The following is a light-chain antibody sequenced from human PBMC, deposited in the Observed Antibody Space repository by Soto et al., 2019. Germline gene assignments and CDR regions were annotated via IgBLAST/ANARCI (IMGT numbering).Light chain of an antibody. CDR2: EVS. Sequence: QSVLTQPPSASGSPGQSVTISCTGTSSDVGGYNYVSWYQQYPGKAPKLMIYEVSKRPSGVPDRFSGSKSGNTASLTVSGIQAEDEADYYCISYRGSNKGVVFGGGTKLTVL. CDR3: ISYRGSNKGVV. J-gene: IGLJ3*02. V-gene: IGLV2-8*01. CDR1: SSDVGGYNY.